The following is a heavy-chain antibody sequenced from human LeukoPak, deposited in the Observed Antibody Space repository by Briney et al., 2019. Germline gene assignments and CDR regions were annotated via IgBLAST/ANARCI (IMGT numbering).Heavy chain of an antibody. CDR1: GYTFTSYG. V-gene: IGHV1-18*01. D-gene: IGHD3-10*01. CDR3: ARLWFGELFFDY. Sequence: ASVKVSCKASGYTFTSYGISWVRQAPGQGLEWMGWISAYNGNTNYAQKLQGRVTMTTDTYTSTAYMELRSLRSDDTAVYYCARLWFGELFFDYWGQGTLVTVSS. J-gene: IGHJ4*02. CDR2: ISAYNGNT.